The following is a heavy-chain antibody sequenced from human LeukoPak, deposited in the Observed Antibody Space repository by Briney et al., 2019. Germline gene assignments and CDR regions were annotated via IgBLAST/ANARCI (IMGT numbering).Heavy chain of an antibody. D-gene: IGHD6-6*01. Sequence: GGSLRLSCAASGFTFSSYGMHWVRQAPGKGLEWVAFILYDGTNKYYADSVKDRFTISRDNSKNTVYLQMHSLRAEDTAVYYCAKDLWPMEYSSSSPFDYWGQGTLVTVSS. CDR3: AKDLWPMEYSSSSPFDY. CDR2: ILYDGTNK. V-gene: IGHV3-30*02. CDR1: GFTFSSYG. J-gene: IGHJ4*02.